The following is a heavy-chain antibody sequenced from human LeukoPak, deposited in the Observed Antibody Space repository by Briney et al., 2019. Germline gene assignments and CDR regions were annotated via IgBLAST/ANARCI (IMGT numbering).Heavy chain of an antibody. CDR1: GFTFSDYY. V-gene: IGHV3-11*05. Sequence: PGGSLRLSCAASGFTFSDYYMSWIRQAPGKGLEWVSYISSSSSYTNYADSVKGRFTISRDNAKNSLYLQMNSLRAEDTAVYYCARVGDIVVVPAAMCYFDYWGRGTLVTVSS. D-gene: IGHD2-2*01. CDR2: ISSSSSYT. CDR3: ARVGDIVVVPAAMCYFDY. J-gene: IGHJ4*02.